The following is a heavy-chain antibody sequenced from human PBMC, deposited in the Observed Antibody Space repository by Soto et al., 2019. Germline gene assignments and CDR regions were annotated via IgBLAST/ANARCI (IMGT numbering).Heavy chain of an antibody. CDR3: VRGPYSSVTLYYPDY. D-gene: IGHD1-26*01. J-gene: IGHJ4*02. CDR2: IRPNGGTT. CDR1: GYMFTYYF. V-gene: IGHV1-46*01. Sequence: ASVKVSCKASGYMFTYYFIHWVRQGPGQGLEWMGIIRPNGGTTTYAQNFQGRVTMTRGTSTSTVYMELTSLTSEDTASYYCVRGPYSSVTLYYPDYWGQGTLVTVAS.